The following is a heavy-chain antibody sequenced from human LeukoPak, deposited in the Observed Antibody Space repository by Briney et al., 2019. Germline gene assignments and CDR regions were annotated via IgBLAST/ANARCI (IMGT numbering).Heavy chain of an antibody. CDR3: ARVTSSGWNFDY. CDR1: GFTFSDYY. V-gene: IGHV3-11*06. CDR2: ISGSTIYT. Sequence: PGGSLRLSCAASGFTFSDYYMSWIRQAPGKGLECISYISGSTIYTNYADSVKGRFTISRDNAKSSLFLQMSSLRGEDTAVYYCARVTSSGWNFDYWGQGTLVTVSS. D-gene: IGHD6-19*01. J-gene: IGHJ4*02.